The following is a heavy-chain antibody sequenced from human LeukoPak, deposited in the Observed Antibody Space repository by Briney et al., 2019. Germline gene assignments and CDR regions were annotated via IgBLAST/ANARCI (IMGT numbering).Heavy chain of an antibody. CDR3: ARRDYYVDV. CDR1: GFTVSSNY. CDR2: INHSGST. J-gene: IGHJ6*03. V-gene: IGHV4-34*01. Sequence: GSLRLSCAASGFTVSSNYMSWVRQAPGKGLEWIGEINHSGSTNYNPSLKSRVTISVDTSKNQFSLKLSSVTAADTAVYYCARRDYYVDVWGKGTTVTVSS.